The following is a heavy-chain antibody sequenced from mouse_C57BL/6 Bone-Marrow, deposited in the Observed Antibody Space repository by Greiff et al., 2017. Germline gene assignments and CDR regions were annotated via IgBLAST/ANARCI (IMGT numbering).Heavy chain of an antibody. CDR1: GYTFTSYW. CDR2: IYPGSGST. J-gene: IGHJ3*01. Sequence: VQLQQPGAELVKPGASVKMSCKASGYTFTSYWITWVKQRPGQGLEWIGDIYPGSGSTNYNEKFKSKATLTVDTSSSTAYMQLSSLTSEDSAVLCSAKDDYDLGWFAYWGQGTLVTVSA. CDR3: AKDDYDLGWFAY. D-gene: IGHD2-4*01. V-gene: IGHV1-55*01.